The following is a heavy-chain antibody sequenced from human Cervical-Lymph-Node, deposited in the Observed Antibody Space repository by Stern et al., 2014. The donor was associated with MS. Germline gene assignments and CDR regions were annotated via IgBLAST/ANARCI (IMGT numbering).Heavy chain of an antibody. Sequence: EMQLVESGAEVRKPGESLKISCKGSGYSFANFWIGWVRQVPGKSPEWMGIIYPGDSGTRYSPSFQGQVTLSADESISTAYLQWSSLKASDTGIYYCARRGLGYDGADHWGQGALVTVSS. D-gene: IGHD3-16*01. CDR1: GYSFANFW. V-gene: IGHV5-51*03. CDR3: ARRGLGYDGADH. J-gene: IGHJ4*02. CDR2: IYPGDSGT.